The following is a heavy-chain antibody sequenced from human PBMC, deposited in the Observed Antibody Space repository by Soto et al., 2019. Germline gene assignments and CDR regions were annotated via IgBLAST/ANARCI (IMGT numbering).Heavy chain of an antibody. CDR2: IIPIFGTA. CDR3: ARDCPHYDSSGYCTDY. Sequence: QVQLVQSGAEVKKPGSSVKVSCKASGGTFSSYAISWVRQAPGQGLEWMGGIIPIFGTANYAQKVQGRVTITADESTSTAYMELSSLRSEDTAVYYCARDCPHYDSSGYCTDYWGQGTLVTVSS. J-gene: IGHJ4*02. D-gene: IGHD3-22*01. V-gene: IGHV1-69*12. CDR1: GGTFSSYA.